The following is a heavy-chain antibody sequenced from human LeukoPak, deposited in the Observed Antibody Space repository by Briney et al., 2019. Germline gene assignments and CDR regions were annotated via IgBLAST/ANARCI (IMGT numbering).Heavy chain of an antibody. D-gene: IGHD3-16*02. CDR3: AKPGGELSSLDY. V-gene: IGHV3-30*02. CDR2: IRYDGSNK. Sequence: GGSLRLSCAASGFTFSSYGMHWVRQAPGKGLEWVAFIRYDGSNKYYADSVKGRFTISRDNSKNTLYLQMNSLRAEDTAVYYYAKPGGELSSLDYWGQGTLVTVSS. J-gene: IGHJ4*02. CDR1: GFTFSSYG.